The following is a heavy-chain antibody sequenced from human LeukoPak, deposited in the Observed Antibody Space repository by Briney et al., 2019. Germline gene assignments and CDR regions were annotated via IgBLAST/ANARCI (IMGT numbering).Heavy chain of an antibody. J-gene: IGHJ6*02. CDR2: IYTSGST. CDR3: ARAIAVAGFYYYDMDG. D-gene: IGHD6-19*01. CDR1: GASIRSYY. V-gene: IGHV4-4*07. Sequence: PSDTLSLMCSVWGASIRSYYGMGMRQPAGRGLEGMGRIYTSGSTNYNHPLQSPVTMSVDPYKNQFSLKLSSVNAADSAVYYCARAIAVAGFYYYDMDGWGQGTTVTVS.